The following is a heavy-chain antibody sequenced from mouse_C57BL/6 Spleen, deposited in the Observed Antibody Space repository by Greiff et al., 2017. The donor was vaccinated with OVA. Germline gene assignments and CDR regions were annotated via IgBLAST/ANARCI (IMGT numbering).Heavy chain of an antibody. CDR1: GYTFTDYN. CDR3: ARRAYYSNYGYFDV. V-gene: IGHV1-18*01. CDR2: INPNNGGT. D-gene: IGHD2-5*01. Sequence: VQLQQSGPELVKPGASVKIPCKASGYTFTDYNMDWVKQSHGKSLEWIGDINPNNGGTIYNQKFKGKATLTVDKSSSTAYMELRSLTSEDTAVYYCARRAYYSNYGYFDVGGTGTTVTVSS. J-gene: IGHJ1*03.